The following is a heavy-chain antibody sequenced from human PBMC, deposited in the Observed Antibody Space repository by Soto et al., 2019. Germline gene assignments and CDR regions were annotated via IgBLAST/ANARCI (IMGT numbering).Heavy chain of an antibody. Sequence: QVQLVQSGAEVKKPGASVKVSCKTSGYTFTTYGISWVRQAPGQGLEWMGWISPYNGNTKYAQKLQGRVTMTADTXXSTAYMDLRSLTSDDTAVYYCTRGWFGGFVYYFDYWGQGTLVTVSS. CDR3: TRGWFGGFVYYFDY. J-gene: IGHJ4*02. CDR1: GYTFTTYG. D-gene: IGHD3-10*01. V-gene: IGHV1-18*01. CDR2: ISPYNGNT.